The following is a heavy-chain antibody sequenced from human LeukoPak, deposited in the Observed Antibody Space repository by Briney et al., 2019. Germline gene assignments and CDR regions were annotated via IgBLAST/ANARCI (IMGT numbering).Heavy chain of an antibody. V-gene: IGHV4-34*01. CDR3: ARREGGKYCSGSTCYGGSYYYYMDV. J-gene: IGHJ6*03. CDR1: GGSLSGYY. CDR2: INHSGST. D-gene: IGHD2-15*01. Sequence: SETLSLTCAVYGGSLSGYYWSWIRHPPGKGLEWIGEINHSGSTKYNPSLKGRLTISVDTSKNQFSLKLSSVTAADTAHYYCARREGGKYCSGSTCYGGSYYYYMDVWGRGTTVTVSS.